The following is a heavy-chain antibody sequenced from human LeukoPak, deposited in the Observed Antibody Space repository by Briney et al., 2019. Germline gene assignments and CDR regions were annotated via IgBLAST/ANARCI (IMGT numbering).Heavy chain of an antibody. V-gene: IGHV3-64*01. J-gene: IGHJ4*02. D-gene: IGHD2-21*02. CDR2: ISSNGDGT. CDR1: GFTFNSYA. Sequence: PGGSLRLSCAASGFTFNSYAIHRVRQAPGKGLEYVSAISSNGDGTYYANSVKGRFTISRDNSKNTLYLQMGSLRAEDMAVYYCARGKGIYCGGDCSALDYWGQGTLVTVSS. CDR3: ARGKGIYCGGDCSALDY.